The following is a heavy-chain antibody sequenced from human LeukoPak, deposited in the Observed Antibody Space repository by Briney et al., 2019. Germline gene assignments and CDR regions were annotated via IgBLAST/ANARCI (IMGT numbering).Heavy chain of an antibody. CDR2: MNPNSGNT. CDR1: GYTFTSYD. D-gene: IGHD1-26*01. CDR3: ARGPKWSGSYYYFDY. V-gene: IGHV1-8*01. J-gene: IGHJ4*02. Sequence: ASVKVSCKTSGYTFTSYDISWVRQATGQGLEWMGWMNPNSGNTGYAQKFQGRVTITRNTSISTAYMELSSLRSEDTAVYYCARGPKWSGSYYYFDYWGQGTLVTVSS.